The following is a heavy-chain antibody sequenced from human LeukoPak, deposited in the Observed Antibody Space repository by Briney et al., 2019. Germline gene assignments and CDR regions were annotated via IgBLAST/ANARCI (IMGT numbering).Heavy chain of an antibody. Sequence: GGCLRLSCTTSGFTFGDYAMSWVRQAPGKGLEWVGFIRSKAYGGTTEYAASVKGRFTISRDDSKSIAYLQMNSLKTEDTAVYYCQTYYYDSSGYYYIDQWGQGTLVTVSS. CDR3: QTYYYDSSGYYYIDQ. CDR1: GFTFGDYA. CDR2: IRSKAYGGTT. V-gene: IGHV3-49*04. D-gene: IGHD3-22*01. J-gene: IGHJ4*02.